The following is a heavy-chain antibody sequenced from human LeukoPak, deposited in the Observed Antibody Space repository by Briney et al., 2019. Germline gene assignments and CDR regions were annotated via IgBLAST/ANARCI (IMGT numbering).Heavy chain of an antibody. Sequence: KPGGSLRLSCAASGFTFSDYYMSWIRQAPGKGLEWVSYISSSGSTMYYADSVKGRFTISRDNAKNSLYLQMNSLRAEDTAVYYCARDNYDSSGYYFDWGQGTLVTVSS. D-gene: IGHD3-22*01. CDR2: ISSSGSTM. V-gene: IGHV3-11*04. CDR3: ARDNYDSSGYYFD. J-gene: IGHJ4*02. CDR1: GFTFSDYY.